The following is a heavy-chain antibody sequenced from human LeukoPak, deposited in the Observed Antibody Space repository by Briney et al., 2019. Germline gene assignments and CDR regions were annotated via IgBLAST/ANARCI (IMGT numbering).Heavy chain of an antibody. Sequence: GGSLRLSCAASGFTVSNTYMSWVRQAAGNGLEWVSLIYSGGSTYYADSVKGRFTISRDNSKNTLYLQMNSLRAEDTAVYYCARDAYGWYGIEYYFDYWGQGTLVTVSS. CDR1: GFTVSNTY. V-gene: IGHV3-66*01. J-gene: IGHJ4*02. CDR2: IYSGGST. D-gene: IGHD3-16*01. CDR3: ARDAYGWYGIEYYFDY.